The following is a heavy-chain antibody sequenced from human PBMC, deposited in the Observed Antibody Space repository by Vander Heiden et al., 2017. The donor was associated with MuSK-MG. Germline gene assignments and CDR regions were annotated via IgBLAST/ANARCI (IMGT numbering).Heavy chain of an antibody. J-gene: IGHJ2*01. V-gene: IGHV3-23*01. CDR2: ISGSGGST. Sequence: EVQLLESGGGLVQPGGSLRLPCTASGFTFSSYAMSWVRQAPGKGLEWVSAISGSGGSTYYADSVKGRFTISRDNSKNTLYLQMNSLRAEDTAVYYCAKDKRDFNWYFDLWGRGTLVTVSS. CDR1: GFTFSSYA. CDR3: AKDKRDFNWYFDL.